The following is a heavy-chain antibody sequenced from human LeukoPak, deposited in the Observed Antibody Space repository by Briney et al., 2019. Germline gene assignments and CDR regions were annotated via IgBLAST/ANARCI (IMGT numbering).Heavy chain of an antibody. J-gene: IGHJ5*02. CDR1: GFTFSSYS. Sequence: GGSLTLSCPASGFTFSSYSMNWVRQAPGKGLEWVSSISSSSSYIYYADSVKGRFTISRDNAKNSLYLQMNSLRAEDTAVYYCARDPYSSSWYRKGENWFDPWGQGTLVTVSS. CDR3: ARDPYSSSWYRKGENWFDP. V-gene: IGHV3-21*01. D-gene: IGHD6-13*01. CDR2: ISSSSSYI.